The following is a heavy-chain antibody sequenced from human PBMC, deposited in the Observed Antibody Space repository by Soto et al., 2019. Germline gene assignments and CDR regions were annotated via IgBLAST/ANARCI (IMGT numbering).Heavy chain of an antibody. CDR3: ASFAWFGEFDY. Sequence: QVQLVQSGAEVKKPGASVKVSCKASGYTFTGYYMHWVRQAPGQGLEWMGWINLNSGGTNYAQKCQGRVTMTRDTSISTAYMELSRLRSDDTAVYYCASFAWFGEFDYWGQGTLVTVSS. CDR1: GYTFTGYY. D-gene: IGHD3-10*01. J-gene: IGHJ4*02. CDR2: INLNSGGT. V-gene: IGHV1-2*02.